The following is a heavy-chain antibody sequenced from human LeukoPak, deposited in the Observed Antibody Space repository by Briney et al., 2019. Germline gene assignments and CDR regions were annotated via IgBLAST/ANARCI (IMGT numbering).Heavy chain of an antibody. V-gene: IGHV4-59*01. Sequence: SETLSLTCTVSGGSISSYYWSWIQQPPGKGLEWIGYIYYSGSTNYNPSLKSRVTISVDTSKNQFSLKLSSVTAADTAVYYCAVGGYCSGGSCYPFDYWGQGTLVTVSS. CDR3: AVGGYCSGGSCYPFDY. CDR2: IYYSGST. J-gene: IGHJ4*02. CDR1: GGSISSYY. D-gene: IGHD2-15*01.